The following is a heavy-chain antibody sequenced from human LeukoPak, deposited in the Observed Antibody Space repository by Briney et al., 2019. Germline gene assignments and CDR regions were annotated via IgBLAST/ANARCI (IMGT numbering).Heavy chain of an antibody. CDR1: GFTFSSYW. CDR2: IKQDGSEK. J-gene: IGHJ5*02. CDR3: ARDGLPYYDFWSGYSHWFDP. V-gene: IGHV3-7*05. D-gene: IGHD3-3*01. Sequence: PGGSPRLSCAASGFTFSSYWMSWVRQAPGKGLEWVANIKQDGSEKYYVDSVKGRFTISRDNAKNSLYLQMNSLRAEDTAVYYCARDGLPYYDFWSGYSHWFDPWGQGTLVTVSS.